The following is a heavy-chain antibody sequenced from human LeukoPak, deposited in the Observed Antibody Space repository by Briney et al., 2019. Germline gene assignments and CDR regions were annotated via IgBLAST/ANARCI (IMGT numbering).Heavy chain of an antibody. CDR2: ISYDGSNK. D-gene: IGHD6-13*01. V-gene: IGHV3-30-3*01. CDR3: ARDGESISSSWYPRYYFDY. Sequence: PGGSLRLSCAASGFTFSSYAMHWVRQAPGKGPAWVAVISYDGSNKYYADSVKGRFTISRDNSKNTLYLQMNSLRAEDTAVYYCARDGESISSSWYPRYYFDYWGQGTLVTVSS. CDR1: GFTFSSYA. J-gene: IGHJ4*02.